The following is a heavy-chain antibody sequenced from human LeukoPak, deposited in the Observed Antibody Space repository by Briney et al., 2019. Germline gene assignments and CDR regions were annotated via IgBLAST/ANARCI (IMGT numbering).Heavy chain of an antibody. D-gene: IGHD3-22*01. CDR3: ARDPYPYYYDSSGYENAFDI. Sequence: PGGSLRLSCAASGFTFSSYAMSWVRQAPGKGLEWVSSISSSSSYIYYADSVKGRFTISRDNAKDSLYLQMNSLRAEDTAVYYCARDPYPYYYDSSGYENAFDIWGQGTMVTVSS. J-gene: IGHJ3*02. CDR2: ISSSSSYI. V-gene: IGHV3-21*01. CDR1: GFTFSSYA.